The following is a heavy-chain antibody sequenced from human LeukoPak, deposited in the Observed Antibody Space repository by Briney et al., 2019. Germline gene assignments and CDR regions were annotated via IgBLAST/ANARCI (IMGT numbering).Heavy chain of an antibody. Sequence: PSETLSLTCAVYGGSFSGYYWSWIRQPPGKGLEWIGEINHSGSTNYNPSHKSRVTISVDRSKNQFSLKLSSVTAADTAVYYCARAGDCSSTSCYFGWFDPWGQGTLVTVSS. CDR2: INHSGST. J-gene: IGHJ5*02. D-gene: IGHD2-2*01. V-gene: IGHV4-34*01. CDR1: GGSFSGYY. CDR3: ARAGDCSSTSCYFGWFDP.